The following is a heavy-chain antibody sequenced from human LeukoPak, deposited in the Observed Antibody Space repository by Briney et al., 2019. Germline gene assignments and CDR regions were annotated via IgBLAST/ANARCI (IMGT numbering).Heavy chain of an antibody. Sequence: SETLSLTCTVSGGSISSSSYYWGWIRQPPGKGLEWIGSIYYSGSTYYNPSLKSRVTISVDTSKNQFSLKLSSVAAADTAVYYCARTYSSSPIDYWGQRTLVTVSS. CDR2: IYYSGST. CDR1: GGSISSSSYY. CDR3: ARTYSSSPIDY. V-gene: IGHV4-39*01. J-gene: IGHJ4*02. D-gene: IGHD6-6*01.